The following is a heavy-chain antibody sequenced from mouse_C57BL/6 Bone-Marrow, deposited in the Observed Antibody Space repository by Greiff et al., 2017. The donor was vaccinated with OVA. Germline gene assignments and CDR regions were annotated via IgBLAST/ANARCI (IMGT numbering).Heavy chain of an antibody. CDR2: IYPGSGNT. V-gene: IGHV1-76*01. Sequence: VQLKESGAELVRPGASVKLSCKASGYTFTDYYINWVKQRPGQGLEWIARIYPGSGNTYYNEKFKGKATLTAEKSSSTAYMQLSSLTSEDSAVYFCARPDYGSSGFAYWGQGTLVTVSA. CDR3: ARPDYGSSGFAY. D-gene: IGHD1-1*01. CDR1: GYTFTDYY. J-gene: IGHJ3*01.